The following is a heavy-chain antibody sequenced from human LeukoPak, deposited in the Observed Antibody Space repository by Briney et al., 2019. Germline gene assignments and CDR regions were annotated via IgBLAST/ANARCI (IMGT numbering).Heavy chain of an antibody. D-gene: IGHD2-15*01. CDR1: GYTLPELS. CDR2: FDPEDGET. Sequence: GASVKVSCKVSGYTLPELSMHWVRQAPGRGLAWMGGFDPEDGETIYAQKFQGRVTMTEDTSTDTAYMELSSLRSEDTAVYYCATSLRAGYYYYGMDVWGQGTTVTVSS. J-gene: IGHJ6*02. V-gene: IGHV1-24*01. CDR3: ATSLRAGYYYYGMDV.